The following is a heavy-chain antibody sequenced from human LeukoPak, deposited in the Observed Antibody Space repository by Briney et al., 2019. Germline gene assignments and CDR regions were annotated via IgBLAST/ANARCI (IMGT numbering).Heavy chain of an antibody. CDR3: AKDYSSSWYPYYFDY. CDR2: ISGSGGST. V-gene: IGHV3-23*01. Sequence: QPGGSLRLSCAASGFTFSSYAMSWVRQAPGKGLEWVSAISGSGGSTYYADSVKGRFTISRNNSKNTLYLQMNSLRAEDTAVYYCAKDYSSSWYPYYFDYWGQGTLVTVSS. D-gene: IGHD6-13*01. J-gene: IGHJ4*02. CDR1: GFTFSSYA.